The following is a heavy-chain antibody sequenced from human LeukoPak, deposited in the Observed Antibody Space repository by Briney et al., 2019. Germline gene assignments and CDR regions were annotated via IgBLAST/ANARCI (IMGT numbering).Heavy chain of an antibody. CDR2: ISSSGSTI. V-gene: IGHV3-11*01. J-gene: IGHJ4*02. Sequence: PGGSLRLSCAASGFTFSDYYMSWIRQAPGKGLEWVSYISSSGSTIYYADSVKGRFTISRDNAKNSLYLQMNSLRAEDTAVYYCATLYYYDSSGYQATPFDYWGQGTLVTVSS. CDR1: GFTFSDYY. CDR3: ATLYYYDSSGYQATPFDY. D-gene: IGHD3-22*01.